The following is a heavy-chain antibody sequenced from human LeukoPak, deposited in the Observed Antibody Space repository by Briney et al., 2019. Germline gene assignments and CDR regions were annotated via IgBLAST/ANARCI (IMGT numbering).Heavy chain of an antibody. CDR1: GYTFTGYY. CDR3: ARDSRGYSGYALDY. D-gene: IGHD5-12*01. J-gene: IGHJ4*02. Sequence: PGASLKVSCKASGYTFTGYYMHWVRQAPGQGLEWMGWINPNSGGTNYAQKFQGRVTMTRDTSISTAYMELSRLRSDDTAVYYCARDSRGYSGYALDYWGQGTLVTVSS. CDR2: INPNSGGT. V-gene: IGHV1-2*02.